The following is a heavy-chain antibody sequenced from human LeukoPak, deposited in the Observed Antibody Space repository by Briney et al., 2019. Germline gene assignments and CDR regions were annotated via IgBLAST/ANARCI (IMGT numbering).Heavy chain of an antibody. J-gene: IGHJ4*02. V-gene: IGHV1-8*01. Sequence: GAPVKVSCKASGYTFTSYDINWVRQATGQGLEWMGWMNPNSGNTGYAQKFQGRVTMTRNTSISTAYMELSSLRSEDTAVYYCARDFDWLLSTDYWGQGTLVTVSS. CDR3: ARDFDWLLSTDY. D-gene: IGHD3-9*01. CDR1: GYTFTSYD. CDR2: MNPNSGNT.